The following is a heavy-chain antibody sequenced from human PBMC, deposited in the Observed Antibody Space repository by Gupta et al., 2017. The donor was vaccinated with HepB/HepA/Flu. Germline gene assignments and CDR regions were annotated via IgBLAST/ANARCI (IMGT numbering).Heavy chain of an antibody. CDR2: IGISGSYV. D-gene: IGHD4-11*01. J-gene: IGHJ4*02. Sequence: EVQLVESGGGLVKPGGSLRLPCGASGFTFSRHTIIWVRQAPGKGLEWVSSIGISGSYVAYADSVKGRFTISRDNAKNSLYLQMNSLRAEDTAIYYCARAQDSDFPQGVDYWGQGTLVTVSS. CDR1: GFTFSRHT. CDR3: ARAQDSDFPQGVDY. V-gene: IGHV3-21*01.